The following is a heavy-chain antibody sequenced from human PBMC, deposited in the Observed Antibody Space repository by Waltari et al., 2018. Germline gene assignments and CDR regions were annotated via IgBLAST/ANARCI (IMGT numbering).Heavy chain of an antibody. V-gene: IGHV3-30-3*01. CDR1: GFTFSSYA. Sequence: QVQLVESGGGVVQPGRSLRLSCAASGFTFSSYAMHWVRQAPGKGLEWVAVISYDGSNKYYADSVKGRFTISRDNSKNTLYLQMNSLRAEDTAVYYCARNFWSGYSSGAFDIWGQGTMVTVSS. CDR2: ISYDGSNK. D-gene: IGHD3-3*01. CDR3: ARNFWSGYSSGAFDI. J-gene: IGHJ3*02.